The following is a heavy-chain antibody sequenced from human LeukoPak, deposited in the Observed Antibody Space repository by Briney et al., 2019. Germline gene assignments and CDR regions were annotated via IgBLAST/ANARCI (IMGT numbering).Heavy chain of an antibody. Sequence: GASVKVSCKASGYTFINYGISWVRQAPGQGLEWVGWISAYNGNTNYAQKLQDRVTMTTDTSTSTAYMELRSLRSDDTAVYYCARAIVGAAVSIDYWGQGTLVTVSS. CDR1: GYTFINYG. V-gene: IGHV1-18*01. J-gene: IGHJ4*02. CDR3: ARAIVGAAVSIDY. D-gene: IGHD1-26*01. CDR2: ISAYNGNT.